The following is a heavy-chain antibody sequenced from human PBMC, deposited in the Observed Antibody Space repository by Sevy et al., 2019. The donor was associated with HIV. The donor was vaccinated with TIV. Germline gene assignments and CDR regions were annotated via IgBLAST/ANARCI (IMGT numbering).Heavy chain of an antibody. D-gene: IGHD6-6*01. J-gene: IGHJ6*02. V-gene: IGHV3-9*01. CDR2: ISWNSVSL. CDR3: AKDNRPATMSNSSYYYYYGMDV. Sequence: GGSLRLSCAASGFSFGDYAMHWVRQAPGKGLEWVSGISWNSVSLDYADSVKGRFNISRDNAKNSLFLQMNRLRSEDTSLYYCAKDNRPATMSNSSYYYYYGMDVCGQGTTVTVSS. CDR1: GFSFGDYA.